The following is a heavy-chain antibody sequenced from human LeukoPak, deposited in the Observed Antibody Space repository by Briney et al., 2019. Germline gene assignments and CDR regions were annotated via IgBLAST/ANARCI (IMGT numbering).Heavy chain of an antibody. D-gene: IGHD6-19*01. V-gene: IGHV1-2*02. CDR2: INPNSGGT. CDR3: ARVGVGAVAGNWFDP. J-gene: IGHJ5*02. CDR1: GYTFTGYY. Sequence: ASVKVSCKASGYTFTGYYMHWVRQAPGQGLEWMGWINPNSGGTNYAQKFQGRVTMTRDTSISTAYMELSRLRSDDTAVYYCARVGVGAVAGNWFDPWGQGTLVTVSS.